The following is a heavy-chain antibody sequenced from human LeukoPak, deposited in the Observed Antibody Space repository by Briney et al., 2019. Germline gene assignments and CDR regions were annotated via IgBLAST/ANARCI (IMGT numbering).Heavy chain of an antibody. CDR1: GFTFSSYA. CDR3: ARVPPSVGEVTSEYFQD. V-gene: IGHV3-30*02. D-gene: IGHD1-26*01. J-gene: IGHJ1*01. Sequence: GGSLRLSCAASGFTFSSYAMSWVRQAPGKGLEWVAFIRYDGSNKYYADSVKGRFTISRDNSKNTLYLQMNSLRAEDTAVYYCARVPPSVGEVTSEYFQDWGQGTLVTVSS. CDR2: IRYDGSNK.